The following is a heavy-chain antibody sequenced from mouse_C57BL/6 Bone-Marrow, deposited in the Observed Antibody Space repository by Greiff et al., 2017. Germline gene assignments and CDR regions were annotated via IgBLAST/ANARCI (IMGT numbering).Heavy chain of an antibody. CDR3: TTWDGGFAY. CDR2: IDPENGDT. CDR1: GFNIKDDY. D-gene: IGHD2-3*01. J-gene: IGHJ3*01. Sequence: VQLQQSGAELVRPGASVKLSCTASGFNIKDDYMHWVKQRPEQGLEWIGWIDPENGDTEYASKFQGKATITADTSSNTAYLQLSILTSEDTADYYCTTWDGGFAYWGQGTLVTVSA. V-gene: IGHV14-4*01.